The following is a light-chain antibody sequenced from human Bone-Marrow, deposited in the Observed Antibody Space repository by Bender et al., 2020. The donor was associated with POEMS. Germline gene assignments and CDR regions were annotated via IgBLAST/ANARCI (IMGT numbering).Light chain of an antibody. CDR2: QDR. V-gene: IGLV3-1*01. CDR3: SSHAGSDNFVV. J-gene: IGLJ3*02. CDR1: KLQGNS. Sequence: SFELTQPPSVSVSPGQTATLTCSGEKLQGNSACWYQQQPGQSPVLVIYQDRKRPSGISERFSGSKSGNTASLTISGLQAEDEAYYYCSSHAGSDNFVVFGGGTKLTVL.